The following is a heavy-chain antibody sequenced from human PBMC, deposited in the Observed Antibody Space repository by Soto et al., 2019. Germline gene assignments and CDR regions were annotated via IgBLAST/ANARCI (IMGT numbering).Heavy chain of an antibody. J-gene: IGHJ5*02. CDR1: GGSISSGGYY. CDR3: AREYTAIGGWFDP. CDR2: IYYSGST. V-gene: IGHV4-31*03. Sequence: QVQLQESGPGLVKPSQTLSLTCTVSGGSISSGGYYWSWFRQHPGKALEWIGYIYYSGSTYYNPSLKSRVTISVDTSKNQFSLKLSSVTAADTAVYYCAREYTAIGGWFDPWGQGTLVTVSS. D-gene: IGHD5-18*01.